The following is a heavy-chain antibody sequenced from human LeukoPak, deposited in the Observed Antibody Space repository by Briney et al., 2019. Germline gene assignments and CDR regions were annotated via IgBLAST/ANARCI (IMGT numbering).Heavy chain of an antibody. Sequence: SETLSLTCTVSGGSISNDDYSWSWIRQPPGKGLEWIGYIYYSGSTNYNPSLKSRVTISVDTSKNQFSLKLSSVTAADTAVYYCARVLGSYYDRGPHGWFDPWGQGTLVTVSS. V-gene: IGHV4-61*08. CDR3: ARVLGSYYDRGPHGWFDP. CDR1: GGSISNDDYS. J-gene: IGHJ5*02. CDR2: IYYSGST. D-gene: IGHD3-22*01.